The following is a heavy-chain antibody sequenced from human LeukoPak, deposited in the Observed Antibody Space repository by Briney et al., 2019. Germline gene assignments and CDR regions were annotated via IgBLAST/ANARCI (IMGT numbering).Heavy chain of an antibody. CDR1: GFSFSTYG. J-gene: IGHJ4*02. CDR2: IQYDGSNK. V-gene: IGHV3-30*02. Sequence: GGSLRLSCAASGFSFSTYGMHWVRQAPGKGLEWVTFIQYDGSNKYYAESVKGRFTFSRDNSANTLYLQLNSLRVEDTAVYYCAKGSGWYHDYWGQGVLVTVSS. CDR3: AKGSGWYHDY. D-gene: IGHD6-19*01.